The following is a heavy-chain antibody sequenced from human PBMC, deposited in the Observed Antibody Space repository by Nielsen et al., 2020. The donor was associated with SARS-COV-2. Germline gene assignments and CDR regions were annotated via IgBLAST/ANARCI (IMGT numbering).Heavy chain of an antibody. CDR2: TSASGAST. V-gene: IGHV3-23*01. D-gene: IGHD3-10*01. J-gene: IGHJ4*02. CDR1: GFTFNIYA. CDR3: AKDRRQWLVRGPFDY. Sequence: GGSLRLSCAASGFTFNIYAMAWVRRAPGRGLEWVSGTSASGASTYYTDSVKGRFSISRDNSRNTLYLQMNSLRAEDTAVYYCAKDRRQWLVRGPFDYWGQGTLVTVSS.